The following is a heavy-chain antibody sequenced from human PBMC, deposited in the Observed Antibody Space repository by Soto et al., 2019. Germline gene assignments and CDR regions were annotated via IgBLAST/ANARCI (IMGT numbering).Heavy chain of an antibody. CDR1: GYTFTGCY. J-gene: IGHJ3*02. Sequence: ASVKVSCKSSGYTFTGCYMHWVRQAPGQGLEWMGWINPNSGGTNYAQKFQGRVTMTRDTSISTAYMELSRLRSDDTAVYYCANWSGDSSGYLIPAFDIWGQGTMVTVSS. D-gene: IGHD3-22*01. CDR3: ANWSGDSSGYLIPAFDI. CDR2: INPNSGGT. V-gene: IGHV1-2*02.